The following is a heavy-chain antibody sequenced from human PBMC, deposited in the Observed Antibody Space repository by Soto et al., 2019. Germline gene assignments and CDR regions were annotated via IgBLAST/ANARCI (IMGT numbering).Heavy chain of an antibody. V-gene: IGHV4-39*01. CDR2: VYYSGST. Sequence: PSETLSLTCTVSGGSVSSSSYYWGWVRQPPGKGLEWIGSVYYSGSTYYNPSLESRVTISVDKSKKKFSLKLMSLSAADKAVDNCVRLEGLATISYYFDYWGQGALVTVSS. J-gene: IGHJ4*02. CDR1: GGSVSSSSYY. D-gene: IGHD3-9*01. CDR3: VRLEGLATISYYFDY.